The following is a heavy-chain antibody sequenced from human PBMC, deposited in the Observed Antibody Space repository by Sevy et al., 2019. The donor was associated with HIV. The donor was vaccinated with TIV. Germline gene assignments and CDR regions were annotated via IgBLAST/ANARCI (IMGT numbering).Heavy chain of an antibody. J-gene: IGHJ4*02. D-gene: IGHD2-15*01. CDR1: GFTFSNAW. CDR2: IKSKTDGGTT. Sequence: GGSLRLSCAASGFTFSNAWMSWVRQAPGKGLEWVGHIKSKTDGGTTDYAAPVKGRFTISRDDSKNTLYLQMNSLKTEDTAVYYCTTEPAIVVVVAATNPFDYWGQGTLVTVSS. CDR3: TTEPAIVVVVAATNPFDY. V-gene: IGHV3-15*01.